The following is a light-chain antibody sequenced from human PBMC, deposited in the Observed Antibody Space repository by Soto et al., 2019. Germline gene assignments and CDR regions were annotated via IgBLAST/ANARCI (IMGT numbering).Light chain of an antibody. CDR3: QQYYTTPFT. CDR1: QSVLYNSNNMNY. Sequence: DIVMTQSPDSLAVSLGERATINCKSSQSVLYNSNNMNYLAWYQQKLGHPPKLLIYWASTRESGVPDRFSGSGSGTDFTLTISSLQAEDVAVYYCQQYYTTPFTFGPGTQVDIK. J-gene: IGKJ3*01. V-gene: IGKV4-1*01. CDR2: WAS.